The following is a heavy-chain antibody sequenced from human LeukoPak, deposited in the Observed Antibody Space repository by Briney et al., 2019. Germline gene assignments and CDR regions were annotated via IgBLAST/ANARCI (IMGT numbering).Heavy chain of an antibody. Sequence: GGSLRLSCAASGFPFSSYGMHWVRQAPGKGLEWVARLVYDERSDYANSVKGRFSISRDNSKNTLFLVMSDLRVEDTAVYYCARDRSAAFDFWGQGVLVTVSS. V-gene: IGHV3-33*05. D-gene: IGHD6-19*01. CDR1: GFPFSSYG. J-gene: IGHJ4*02. CDR2: LVYDERS. CDR3: ARDRSAAFDF.